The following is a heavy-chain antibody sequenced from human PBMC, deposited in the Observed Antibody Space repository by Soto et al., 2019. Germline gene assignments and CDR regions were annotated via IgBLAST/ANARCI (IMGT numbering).Heavy chain of an antibody. D-gene: IGHD5-12*01. V-gene: IGHV3-11*01. CDR1: GFTFSDYY. Sequence: PGGSLRLSCAASGFTFSDYYMSWIRQAPGKGLEWVSYISSSGSTIYYADSVKGRFTISRDNAKNSLYLQMNSLRAEDTAVYYCARVNNIVATSAPGSFDYLRQGILVTV. CDR2: ISSSGSTI. CDR3: ARVNNIVATSAPGSFDY. J-gene: IGHJ4*02.